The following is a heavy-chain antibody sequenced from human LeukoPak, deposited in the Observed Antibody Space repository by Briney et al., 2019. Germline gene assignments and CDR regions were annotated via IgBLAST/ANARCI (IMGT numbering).Heavy chain of an antibody. V-gene: IGHV3-66*01. J-gene: IGHJ5*02. Sequence: GGSLRLSCAASGFTVSSNYMSWVRQAPGKGLEWVSVIYSGGSTYYADSVKGRFTISRDYSKNTLYLQMNSLRAEDTAVYYCARVGQAAAANWFDPWGQGTLVTVSS. D-gene: IGHD6-13*01. CDR3: ARVGQAAAANWFDP. CDR2: IYSGGST. CDR1: GFTVSSNY.